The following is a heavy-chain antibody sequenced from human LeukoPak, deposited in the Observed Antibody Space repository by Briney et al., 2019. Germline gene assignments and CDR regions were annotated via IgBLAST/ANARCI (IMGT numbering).Heavy chain of an antibody. CDR3: ARADIVVVPAAAYFDY. CDR2: INHSGST. D-gene: IGHD2-2*01. CDR1: GGSFSGYY. J-gene: IGHJ4*02. V-gene: IGHV4-34*01. Sequence: SETLSLTCAVYGGSFSGYYWSWIRQPPGKGLEWIGEINHSGSTNYNPSLKSRVTISVDTSKNQSSLKLSSVTAADTAVYYCARADIVVVPAAAYFDYWGQGTLVTVSS.